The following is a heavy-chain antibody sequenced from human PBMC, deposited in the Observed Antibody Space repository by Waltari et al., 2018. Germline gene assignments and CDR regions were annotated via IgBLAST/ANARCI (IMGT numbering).Heavy chain of an antibody. CDR3: ARDLSELRYFDWLKGGAFDI. J-gene: IGHJ3*02. D-gene: IGHD3-9*01. V-gene: IGHV3-7*01. Sequence: EVQLVESGGGLVQPGGSLRLSCAASGFTFSSYWMSWVSQAPGKGLEWVANIKQDGSGKYYVDSVKGRFTISRDNAKNSLYLQMNSLRAEDTAVYYCARDLSELRYFDWLKGGAFDIWGQGTMVTVSS. CDR1: GFTFSSYW. CDR2: IKQDGSGK.